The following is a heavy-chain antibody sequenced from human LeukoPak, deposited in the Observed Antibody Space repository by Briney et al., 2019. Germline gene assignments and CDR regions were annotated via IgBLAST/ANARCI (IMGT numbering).Heavy chain of an antibody. CDR2: ISYDGSNK. CDR1: GFTFSSYG. Sequence: GGSLRLSCAASGFTFSSYGMHWVRQALGKGLEWVAVISYDGSNKYYADSVKGRFTISRDNSKNTLYLQMNSLRAEDTAVYYCAKSRDWFSNWFDYWGQGTLVTVSS. CDR3: AKSRDWFSNWFDY. D-gene: IGHD3-9*01. V-gene: IGHV3-30*18. J-gene: IGHJ5*01.